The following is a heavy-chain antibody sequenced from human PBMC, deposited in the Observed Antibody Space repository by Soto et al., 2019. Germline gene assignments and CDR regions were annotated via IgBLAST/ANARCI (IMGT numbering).Heavy chain of an antibody. CDR3: ARDGKNDSTGYLGDDY. V-gene: IGHV1-18*01. J-gene: IGHJ4*02. CDR2: ISAYNGNT. CDR1: GYTFARFA. D-gene: IGHD3-22*01. Sequence: GASVKVSCKASGYTFARFAISWMRQAPGQGLEWMRWISAYNGNTNYAEKFQGRVRMTTDTSTSIAYMELRSLRSDDTAVYYCARDGKNDSTGYLGDDYWGQGTLVTVSS.